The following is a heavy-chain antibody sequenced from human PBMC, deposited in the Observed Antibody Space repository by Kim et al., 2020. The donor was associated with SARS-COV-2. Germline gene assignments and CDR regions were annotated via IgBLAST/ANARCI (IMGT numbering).Heavy chain of an antibody. CDR1: GGSISSGGYY. J-gene: IGHJ4*02. CDR3: ARAPRRIITIFGVVTHFDY. CDR2: IYYSGST. Sequence: SETLSLTCTVPGGSISSGGYYWSWIRQHPGKGLEWIGYIYYSGSTYYNPSLKSRVTISVDTSKNQFSLKLSSVTAADTAVYYCARAPRRIITIFGVVTHFDYWCQGTLVTVSS. V-gene: IGHV4-31*03. D-gene: IGHD3-3*01.